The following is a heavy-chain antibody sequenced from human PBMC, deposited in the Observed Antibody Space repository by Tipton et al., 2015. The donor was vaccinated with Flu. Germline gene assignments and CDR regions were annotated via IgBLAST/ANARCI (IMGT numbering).Heavy chain of an antibody. J-gene: IGHJ4*02. V-gene: IGHV3-66*02. CDR2: IYSGGST. CDR3: ARDWYTAMDVVY. Sequence: SLRLSCAASGFTVSSNYMTWVRQAPGKGLEWGSIIYSGGSTYYADSVKGRFTISRDNSKNTLYLQMNGLRAEDTAVYYCARDWYTAMDVVYWGQGTLVTVSS. CDR1: GFTVSSNY. D-gene: IGHD5-18*01.